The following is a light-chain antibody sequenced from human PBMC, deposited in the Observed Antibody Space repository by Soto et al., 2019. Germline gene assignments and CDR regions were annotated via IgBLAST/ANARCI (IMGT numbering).Light chain of an antibody. CDR3: QQYNSWPLT. CDR2: DAS. Sequence: EIVMTQSPATLSVSPGESATLSCRASQSVSSNLAWHQQKPGQAPRILMYDASTRATGISARFSGSGSGTEFTLTISSLQSEDFAVYYCQQYNSWPLTFGGGTKVEIK. CDR1: QSVSSN. J-gene: IGKJ4*01. V-gene: IGKV3-15*01.